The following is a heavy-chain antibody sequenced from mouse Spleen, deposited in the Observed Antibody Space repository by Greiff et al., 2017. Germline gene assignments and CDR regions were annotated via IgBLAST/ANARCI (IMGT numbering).Heavy chain of an antibody. J-gene: IGHJ2*01. V-gene: IGHV5-4*01. CDR1: GFTFSSYA. D-gene: IGHD1-1*01. Sequence: DVHLVESGGGLVKPGGSLKLSCAASGFTFSSYAMSWVRQTPEKRLEWVATISDGGSYTYYPDNVKGRFTISRDNAKNNLYLQMSHLKSEDTAMYYCARDLYYYGRSYFDDWGQGTTLTVSS. CDR2: ISDGGSYT. CDR3: ARDLYYYGRSYFDD.